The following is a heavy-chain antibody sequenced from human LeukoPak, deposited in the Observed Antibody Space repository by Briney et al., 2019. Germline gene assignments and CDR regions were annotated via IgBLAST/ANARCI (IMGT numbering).Heavy chain of an antibody. CDR3: ARSWRWLVENWFDP. CDR1: GYSFTSYW. D-gene: IGHD6-19*01. CDR2: IYPGDSDT. J-gene: IGHJ5*02. Sequence: GGSLRLSCKGSGYSFTSYWIGWVRQMPGKGLEWMGIIYPGDSDTRYSPSFQGQVTISADKSMSTAYLQWSSLKASDAAMYYCARSWRWLVENWFDPWGQGTLVTVSS. V-gene: IGHV5-51*01.